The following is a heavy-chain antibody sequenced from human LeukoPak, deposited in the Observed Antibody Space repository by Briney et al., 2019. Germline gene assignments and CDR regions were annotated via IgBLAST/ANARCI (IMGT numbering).Heavy chain of an antibody. V-gene: IGHV4-61*01. CDR1: GGSVSSGSYY. J-gene: IGHJ5*02. Sequence: SETLSLTCTVSGGSVSSGSYYCTWIRQPPGKELEWIGDIYHSGSTNYNPSLKSRVTISVDTSKNQFSLNLRFVTAADTAVYHCARSPIFRYAYGSGMRGWFDPWGQGTLVTVSS. D-gene: IGHD3-10*01. CDR2: IYHSGST. CDR3: ARSPIFRYAYGSGMRGWFDP.